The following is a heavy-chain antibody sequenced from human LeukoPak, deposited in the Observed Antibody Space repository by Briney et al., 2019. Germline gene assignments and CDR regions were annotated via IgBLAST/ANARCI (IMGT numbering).Heavy chain of an antibody. CDR1: GYTFTNYG. V-gene: IGHV1-18*01. D-gene: IGHD6-6*01. CDR2: MTAYNADT. Sequence: ASVKVSCKASGYTFTNYGISWVRQAPGQKLEWMGWMTAYNADTNYAQSLQGRVTMTADTSTTTAYMELRSLRSNDTAVYYCARHGAKYSSSFWFDPWGQGTLVTVSS. J-gene: IGHJ5*02. CDR3: ARHGAKYSSSFWFDP.